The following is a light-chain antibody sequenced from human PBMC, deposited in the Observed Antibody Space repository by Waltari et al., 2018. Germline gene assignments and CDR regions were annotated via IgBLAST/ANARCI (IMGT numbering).Light chain of an antibody. Sequence: TCQATPDIDTFIMFYQDNPGKTPNLLISATSTLHNGVPLRFSGSGSGTVFDLTITSLQREDFATYYCQQSFTYPYTFGQGTRLEI. V-gene: IGKV1-39*01. J-gene: IGKJ2*01. CDR3: QQSFTYPYT. CDR1: PDIDTF. CDR2: ATS.